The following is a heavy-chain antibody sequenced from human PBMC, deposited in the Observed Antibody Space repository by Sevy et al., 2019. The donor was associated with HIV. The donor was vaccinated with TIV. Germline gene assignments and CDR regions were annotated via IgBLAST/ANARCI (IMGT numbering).Heavy chain of an antibody. CDR1: GFTFSTYS. CDR2: ISSDSYYI. V-gene: IGHV3-21*01. D-gene: IGHD3-10*01. Sequence: GGSLRLSCAASGFTFSTYSMNWVRQAPGKGLEWVSSISSDSYYIYYADSVKGRFTISRDNAKNSLYLQMNNLRAEDTAVYYCARPYGSGSWEAFDIWGQGTMVTVSS. CDR3: ARPYGSGSWEAFDI. J-gene: IGHJ3*02.